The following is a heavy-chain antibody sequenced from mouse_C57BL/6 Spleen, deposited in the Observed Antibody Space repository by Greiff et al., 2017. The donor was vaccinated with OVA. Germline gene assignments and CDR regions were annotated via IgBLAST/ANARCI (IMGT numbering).Heavy chain of an antibody. CDR2: IDPSDSYT. CDR1: GYTFTSYW. D-gene: IGHD4-1*01. J-gene: IGHJ4*01. V-gene: IGHV1-50*01. CDR3: ARETGTAMDY. Sequence: VQLQQPGAELVKPGASVKLSCKASGYTFTSYWMQWVKQRPGQGLAWIGEIDPSDSYTNSNQKFKGKATLTVDTSSSTAYMQLSSLTSEDSAVYYCARETGTAMDYWGQGTSVTVSS.